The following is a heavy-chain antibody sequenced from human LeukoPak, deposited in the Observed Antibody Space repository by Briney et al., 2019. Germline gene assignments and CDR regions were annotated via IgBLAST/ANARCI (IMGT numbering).Heavy chain of an antibody. D-gene: IGHD6-19*01. CDR3: VTGSRSGWLGAFDI. Sequence: PGGSLRLSCAASGITFSNAWMSWVRQAPGKGLEWVGRIKSNSNGGTADYAAPVRGRFTISRDDSRNTLYLQMNSLRIEDTAVYYCVTGSRSGWLGAFDIWGQGTMVTVSS. V-gene: IGHV3-15*01. CDR1: GITFSNAW. J-gene: IGHJ3*02. CDR2: IKSNSNGGTA.